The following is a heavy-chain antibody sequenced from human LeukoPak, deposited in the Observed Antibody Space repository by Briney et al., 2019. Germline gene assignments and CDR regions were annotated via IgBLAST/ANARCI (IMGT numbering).Heavy chain of an antibody. D-gene: IGHD1-26*01. CDR3: ARVSVRLLPYYYMDV. V-gene: IGHV7-4-1*02. CDR2: INTNTGNP. CDR1: GYTFTTYA. J-gene: IGHJ6*03. Sequence: GASVKVSCKASGYTFTTYAMNWVRQAPGQGLEWMGWINTNTGNPTYAQGFTGRFVFSLDTSVSTAYLQISSLKAEDTAVYYCARVSVRLLPYYYMDVWGKGTTVTVSS.